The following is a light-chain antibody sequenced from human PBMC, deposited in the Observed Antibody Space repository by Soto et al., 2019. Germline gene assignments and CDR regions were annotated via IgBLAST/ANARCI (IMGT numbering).Light chain of an antibody. CDR3: SSYAGSSNV. V-gene: IGLV2-8*01. J-gene: IGLJ1*01. CDR1: SSDVGGYNY. Sequence: QSALTRPPSASVSPGQSVASSCTGTSSDVGGYNYVSWYQQHPGKAPKLMIYEVNKRPSGVPDRFSGSKSGNTASLTVSGLQAEDEADYYCSSYAGSSNVFGTGTKVTVL. CDR2: EVN.